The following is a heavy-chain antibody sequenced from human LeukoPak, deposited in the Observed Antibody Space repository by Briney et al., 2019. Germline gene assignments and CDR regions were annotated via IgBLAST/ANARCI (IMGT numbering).Heavy chain of an antibody. D-gene: IGHD2-15*01. CDR2: NNGDGSTT. Sequence: GGSLRLSCVASGFSLSGYWMYWVRQAPGKGLMYISRNNGDGSTTNYADVVKGRFTMSRDNVKNTLYLQMNSLRVEDTAVYYCARDPRNVGLAPWGQGTLDTVSS. CDR1: GFSLSGYW. J-gene: IGHJ5*02. CDR3: ARDPRNVGLAP. V-gene: IGHV3-74*01.